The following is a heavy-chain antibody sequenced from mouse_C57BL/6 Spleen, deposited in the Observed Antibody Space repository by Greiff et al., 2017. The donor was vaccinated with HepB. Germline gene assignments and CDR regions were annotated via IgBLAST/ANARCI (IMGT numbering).Heavy chain of an antibody. Sequence: VQLQQPGAELVRPGSSVKLSCKASGYTFTSYWMDWVKQRPGQGLEWIGNIYPSDSETHYNQKFKDKATLTVDKSSSTAYMQLSSLTSEDSAVYYCAMTPYYYGSSPYFDYWGQGTTVTVSS. V-gene: IGHV1-61*01. J-gene: IGHJ2*01. CDR3: AMTPYYYGSSPYFDY. D-gene: IGHD1-1*01. CDR1: GYTFTSYW. CDR2: IYPSDSET.